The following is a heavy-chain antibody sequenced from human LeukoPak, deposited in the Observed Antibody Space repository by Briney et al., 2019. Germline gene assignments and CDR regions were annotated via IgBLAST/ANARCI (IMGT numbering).Heavy chain of an antibody. CDR3: SRGPIVVVVAAVYYYYYMDV. Sequence: SVKVSCKASGGTFSSYAISWVRQAPGQGLEWMGGIIPIFGTANYAQKFQGRVTITADESTSTAYMELSSLRSEDTAVYYCSRGPIVVVVAAVYYYYYMDVWGKGTTVTISS. D-gene: IGHD2-15*01. J-gene: IGHJ6*03. CDR1: GGTFSSYA. CDR2: IIPIFGTA. V-gene: IGHV1-69*01.